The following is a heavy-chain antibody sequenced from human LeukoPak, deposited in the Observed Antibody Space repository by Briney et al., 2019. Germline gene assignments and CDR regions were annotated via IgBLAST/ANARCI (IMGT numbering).Heavy chain of an antibody. D-gene: IGHD6-13*01. Sequence: SETLSLTCAVYGGSFSGYYWSWIRQPPGKGLEWIGEINLSGSTNYNPSLKSRVTISVDTSKNQFSLKLSSVTAADTAVYYCARATVAAAGTTSVFDYWGQGTLVTVSS. V-gene: IGHV4-34*01. CDR2: INLSGST. CDR3: ARATVAAAGTTSVFDY. J-gene: IGHJ4*02. CDR1: GGSFSGYY.